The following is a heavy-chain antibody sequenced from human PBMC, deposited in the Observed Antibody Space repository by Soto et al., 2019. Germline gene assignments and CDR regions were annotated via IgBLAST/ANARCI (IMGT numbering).Heavy chain of an antibody. D-gene: IGHD2-15*01. V-gene: IGHV3-48*02. J-gene: IGHJ4*02. CDR1: GFTFTKYS. CDR2: ISYSGETK. CDR3: VRGVVVVVGSTAENFDH. Sequence: PGGSLRLSCVTSGFTFTKYSMNWVRQAPGKGLEWVSYISYSGETKYYADSLKGRYAISRDDDKNSVYLQMNSLRDEDTAFYYCVRGVVVVVGSTAENFDHWGQGTLVTVSS.